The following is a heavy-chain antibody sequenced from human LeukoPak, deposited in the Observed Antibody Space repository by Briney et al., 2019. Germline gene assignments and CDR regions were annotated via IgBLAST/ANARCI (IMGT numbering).Heavy chain of an antibody. CDR2: INPSGGST. CDR3: ARGKYCSGGECYSVRTSYDGFDP. CDR1: GYTFTSYY. J-gene: IGHJ5*02. Sequence: ASVKVSCKASGYTFTSYYMHWVRQAPGQGLERMGIINPSGGSTSYAQKFQGRVTMTRDTSTSTVYMELSSLRSEDTAVYYCARGKYCSGGECYSVRTSYDGFDPWGQGTVVSVSS. V-gene: IGHV1-46*01. D-gene: IGHD2-15*01.